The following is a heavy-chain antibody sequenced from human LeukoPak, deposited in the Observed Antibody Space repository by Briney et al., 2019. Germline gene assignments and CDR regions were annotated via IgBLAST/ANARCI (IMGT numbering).Heavy chain of an antibody. CDR2: IYHSGST. CDR3: ARDYYGSGSYYFGY. J-gene: IGHJ4*02. CDR1: GGSISSSNW. Sequence: SGTLSLTCAVSGGSISSSNWWSWVRQPPGKGLEWIGEIYHSGSTNYNPSLKSRVTISVDKSENQFSLKLSSVTAADTAVYYCARDYYGSGSYYFGYWGQGTLVTVSS. V-gene: IGHV4-4*02. D-gene: IGHD3-10*01.